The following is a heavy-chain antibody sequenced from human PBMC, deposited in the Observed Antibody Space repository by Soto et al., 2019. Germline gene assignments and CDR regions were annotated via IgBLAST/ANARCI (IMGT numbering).Heavy chain of an antibody. CDR3: ARTWVVNSYFGMDV. CDR1: GYTFNNYY. J-gene: IGHJ6*02. V-gene: IGHV1-46*02. CDR2: INSSSGSS. D-gene: IGHD2-15*01. Sequence: ASVKVSCKASGYTFNNYYMNWVRQAPGQGLEWMGIINSSSGSSRYAQKFQGRLTMTRDTSTSTVYMELSSLTSEDTAVYYCARTWVVNSYFGMDVWRQATTVTVYS.